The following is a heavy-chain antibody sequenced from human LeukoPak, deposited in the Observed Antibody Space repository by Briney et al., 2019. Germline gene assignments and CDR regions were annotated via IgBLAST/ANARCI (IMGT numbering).Heavy chain of an antibody. CDR2: SYYSGST. V-gene: IGHV4-59*01. Sequence: SDTLSITSTALAGSSSCSCWCLIRQPPGMGLDWNGSSYYSGSTNYNPSLKSRVTISVDTSKNQFSLKLSSVTAADTAVYYCARRGYSGYGARGGHWYFDLWGRGTLVTVSS. CDR3: ARRGYSGYGARGGHWYFDL. J-gene: IGHJ2*01. CDR1: AGSSSCSC. D-gene: IGHD5-12*01.